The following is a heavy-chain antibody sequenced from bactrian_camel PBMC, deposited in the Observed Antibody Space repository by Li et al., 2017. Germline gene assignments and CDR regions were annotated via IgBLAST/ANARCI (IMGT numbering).Heavy chain of an antibody. Sequence: HVQLVESGGGLVQPGGSLRLSCAASGFTFSSYIVSWVRQAPGKGLEWVSSIYSDGRNTYYADSVKGRFTISRDNAKNTVYLQMNSLKSEDTALYYCVADYGLGVFGYWGQGTQVTVS. CDR3: VADYGLGVFGY. CDR1: GFTFSSYI. J-gene: IGHJ6*01. CDR2: IYSDGRNT. D-gene: IGHD5*01. V-gene: IGHV3-2*01.